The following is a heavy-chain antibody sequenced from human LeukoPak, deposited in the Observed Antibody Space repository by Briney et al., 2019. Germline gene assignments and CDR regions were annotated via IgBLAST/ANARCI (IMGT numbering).Heavy chain of an antibody. J-gene: IGHJ5*02. CDR1: GGSISSYY. D-gene: IGHD3-9*01. Sequence: SETLSLTCTVSGGSISSYYRSWIRQPAGKGLEWIGRIYTSGSTNYNPSLKSRVTISVDTSKNQFSLKLSSVTAADTAVYYCAREDKGPYDILTGYYMGNWFDPWGQGTLVTVSS. CDR2: IYTSGST. V-gene: IGHV4-4*07. CDR3: AREDKGPYDILTGYYMGNWFDP.